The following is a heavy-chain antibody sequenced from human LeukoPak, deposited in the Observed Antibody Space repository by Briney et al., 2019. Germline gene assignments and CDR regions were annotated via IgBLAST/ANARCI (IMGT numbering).Heavy chain of an antibody. CDR1: GGSFNYKY. Sequence: SETLSLTCTVSGGSFNYKYWAWFGKPPGKGLEWIGKVYSTGGAKYNPSLKSRLTISVDASSNQFSLKLTSVTAADTAFYYCARQTYGSGSDHRVSWFDPWGQGTLVTVSS. CDR2: VYSTGGA. V-gene: IGHV4-59*08. D-gene: IGHD3-10*01. J-gene: IGHJ5*02. CDR3: ARQTYGSGSDHRVSWFDP.